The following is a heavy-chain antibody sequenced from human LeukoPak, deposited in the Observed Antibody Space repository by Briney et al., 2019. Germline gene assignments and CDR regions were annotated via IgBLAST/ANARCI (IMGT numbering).Heavy chain of an antibody. CDR3: AIEYYYGSGRAPTYNYGMDV. V-gene: IGHV1-18*01. CDR2: IGAYNGNT. Sequence: GAAVKVSFKASGYTFTSYGISWVRQATGQGLEWMGWIGAYNGNTNYAQKLQGRVTMTTDTSTSTAYMELRSLRSDDTAVYYCAIEYYYGSGRAPTYNYGMDVWGQGTTVTVSS. J-gene: IGHJ6*02. D-gene: IGHD3-10*01. CDR1: GYTFTSYG.